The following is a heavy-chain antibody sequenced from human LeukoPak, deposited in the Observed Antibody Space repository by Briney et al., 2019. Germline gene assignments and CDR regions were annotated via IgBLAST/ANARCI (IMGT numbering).Heavy chain of an antibody. J-gene: IGHJ4*02. V-gene: IGHV3-43*02. CDR3: ARESESSGWYDY. CDR2: ISGDGGST. CDR1: GFMFHDYA. Sequence: GGSLRLSCAAPGFMFHDYAIHWVRQAPGKGLEWVSLISGDGGSTFYADSVKGRFTISRDNSKNSLYLQMNSLRSDDTALYYCARESESSGWYDYWGQGTLVTVSS. D-gene: IGHD6-19*01.